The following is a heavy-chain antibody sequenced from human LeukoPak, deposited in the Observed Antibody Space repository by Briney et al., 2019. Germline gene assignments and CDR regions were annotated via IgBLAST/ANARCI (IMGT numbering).Heavy chain of an antibody. D-gene: IGHD3-10*01. CDR2: INPSGGST. V-gene: IGHV1-46*01. Sequence: ASVKVSCKTSGYSFTSYNLHWVRQAPGQRLEWMGIINPSGGSTNYAQKFQGRVTMTRDTSTSTVYMDLTRLRFEDTAVYYCVRERERGTYFIWGQGTLVTVSS. J-gene: IGHJ4*02. CDR1: GYSFTSYN. CDR3: VRERERGTYFI.